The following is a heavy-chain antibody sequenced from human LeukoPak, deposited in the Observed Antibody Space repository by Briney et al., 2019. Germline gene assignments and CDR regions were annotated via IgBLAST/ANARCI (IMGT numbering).Heavy chain of an antibody. Sequence: GGSLRFSCAASGFTFSSYGMHWVRQAPGKGLEWVAFIQYDGSNKYYADSVKGRFTISRDNSKNTLYLQMNSLRAEDTAVYYCAKDLLRPWIRAEHWGQGTLVTVSS. D-gene: IGHD5-18*01. CDR1: GFTFSSYG. J-gene: IGHJ1*01. V-gene: IGHV3-30*02. CDR3: AKDLLRPWIRAEH. CDR2: IQYDGSNK.